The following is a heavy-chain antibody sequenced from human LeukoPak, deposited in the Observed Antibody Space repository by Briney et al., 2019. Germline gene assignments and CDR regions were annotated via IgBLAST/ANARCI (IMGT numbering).Heavy chain of an antibody. J-gene: IGHJ5*02. CDR1: GYTFTSYA. CDR2: INAGNGNT. V-gene: IGHV1-3*01. CDR3: AATYYGSGSYYNYNWFDP. Sequence: GASVKVSCKASGYTFTSYAMHWVRQAPGQRLEWMGWINAGNGNTKYSKKFQGRVTITRDTSASTAYMELSSLRSEDTAVYYCAATYYGSGSYYNYNWFDPWGQGTLVTVSS. D-gene: IGHD3-10*01.